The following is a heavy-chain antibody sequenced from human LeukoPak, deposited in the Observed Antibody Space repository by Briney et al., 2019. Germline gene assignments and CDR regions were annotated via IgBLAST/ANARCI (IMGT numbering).Heavy chain of an antibody. CDR1: GGSFSGYY. Sequence: SETLSLTCAVYGGSFSGYYWSWIRQPPGKGLEWIGEINHSGSTNYNPSLKSRVTISVDTSKNQFSLKLSSVTAADTAVYYCARRKRYYDILTGSTLRYYYYYMDVWGKGTTVTVSS. J-gene: IGHJ6*03. CDR2: INHSGST. V-gene: IGHV4-34*01. CDR3: ARRKRYYDILTGSTLRYYYYYMDV. D-gene: IGHD3-9*01.